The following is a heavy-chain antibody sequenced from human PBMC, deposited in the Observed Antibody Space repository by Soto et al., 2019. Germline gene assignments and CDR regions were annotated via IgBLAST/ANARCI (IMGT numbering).Heavy chain of an antibody. CDR3: ARGASIDNGDVYYYYGMDV. D-gene: IGHD4-17*01. V-gene: IGHV1-3*01. J-gene: IGHJ6*02. Sequence: QVQLVQSGAEVKKPGASVKVSCKASGYTFTSYAMHWVRQAPGQRLEWMGWINAGNGNTKYSHKFQGRVTITRDTSASTAYMELSSLRSEDTAVYYCARGASIDNGDVYYYYGMDVWGQGTTVTVSS. CDR1: GYTFTSYA. CDR2: INAGNGNT.